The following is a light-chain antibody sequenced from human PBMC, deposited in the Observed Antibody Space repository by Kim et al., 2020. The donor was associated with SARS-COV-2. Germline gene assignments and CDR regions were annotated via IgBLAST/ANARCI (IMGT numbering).Light chain of an antibody. CDR2: DAS. V-gene: IGKV3-15*01. Sequence: EIVMTQSPATLSVSPGERATLSCRASQSVSSHLAWYQQNPGQAPRLLFYDASTRATGLPARFSGSGSGTEFTLTISSVQSEDFAVYYCKKCNRGALTFGGGTKGEIK. J-gene: IGKJ4*01. CDR3: KKCNRGALT. CDR1: QSVSSH.